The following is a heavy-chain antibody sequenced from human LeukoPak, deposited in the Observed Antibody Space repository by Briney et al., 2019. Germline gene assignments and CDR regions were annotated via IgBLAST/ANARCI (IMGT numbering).Heavy chain of an antibody. J-gene: IGHJ4*02. CDR2: ISYDGSNK. V-gene: IGHV3-30-3*01. CDR1: GFTFSSYA. Sequence: GRSLRLSCAASGFTFSSYAMHWVRQAPGKGLEWVAVISYDGSNKYYADSVKGRFTISRDNSKNTLYLQMNSLRAEDTAVYYCAREYPIVGATKGLNYWGQGTLVTVSS. CDR3: AREYPIVGATKGLNY. D-gene: IGHD1-26*01.